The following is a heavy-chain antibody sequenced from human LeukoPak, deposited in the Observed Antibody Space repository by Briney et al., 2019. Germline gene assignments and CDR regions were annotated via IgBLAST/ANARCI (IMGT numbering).Heavy chain of an antibody. CDR3: AKAGGQEVY. V-gene: IGHV3-23*01. D-gene: IGHD3-16*01. J-gene: IGHJ4*02. Sequence: ETLSLTCTVSGGSISSSNYYWGWIRQPPGKGLEWVSTISDNGGSTYYPDSVKGRFTISRDNSKNTLYLQMNSLRAEDTAVYYCAKAGGQEVYWGQGTLVTVSS. CDR1: GGSISSSNYY. CDR2: ISDNGGST.